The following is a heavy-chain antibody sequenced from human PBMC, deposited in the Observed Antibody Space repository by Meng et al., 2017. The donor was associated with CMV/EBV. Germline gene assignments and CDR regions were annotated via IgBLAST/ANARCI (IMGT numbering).Heavy chain of an antibody. CDR2: ISAYNGNT. CDR1: GYTFTSYG. V-gene: IGHV1-18*01. Sequence: ASVKVSCKAAGYTFTSYGISWVRQAPRQGLEWMGWISAYNGNTNYAQKLQGRVTMTTDTSTSTAYMELRSLRSDDTAVYYCARLPHSSSGYYYYSLDVWGQGTTVTVSS. CDR3: ARLPHSSSGYYYYSLDV. D-gene: IGHD6-13*01. J-gene: IGHJ6*02.